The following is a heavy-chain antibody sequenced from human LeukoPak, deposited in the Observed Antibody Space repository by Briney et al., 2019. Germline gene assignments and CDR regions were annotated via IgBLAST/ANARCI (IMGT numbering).Heavy chain of an antibody. Sequence: SETLSLTCTVSGGSISSYYWSWIRQPPGKGLEWIGYIYYSGSTNYNPSLKSRVTISVDTSKNQFSLKLSSVTAADTAVYYCARRRTSGFLTREYYMDVWGKGTTVTISS. CDR2: IYYSGST. CDR1: GGSISSYY. D-gene: IGHD6-6*01. CDR3: ARRRTSGFLTREYYMDV. V-gene: IGHV4-59*12. J-gene: IGHJ6*03.